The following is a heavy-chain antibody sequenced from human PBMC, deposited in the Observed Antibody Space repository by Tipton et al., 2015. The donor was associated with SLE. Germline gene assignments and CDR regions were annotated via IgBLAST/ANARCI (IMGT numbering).Heavy chain of an antibody. CDR2: INPNSGGT. D-gene: IGHD6-13*01. V-gene: IGHV1-2*02. CDR3: ARARRIAAAGDY. J-gene: IGHJ4*02. Sequence: QSGPEVKKPGASVKVSCKASGYTFTGYYMHWVRQAPGQGLEWMGWINPNSGGTNYAQKFQGRATMPRDTSISTAYMELSRLRSDDTAVYYCARARRIAAAGDYWGQGTLVTVSS. CDR1: GYTFTGYY.